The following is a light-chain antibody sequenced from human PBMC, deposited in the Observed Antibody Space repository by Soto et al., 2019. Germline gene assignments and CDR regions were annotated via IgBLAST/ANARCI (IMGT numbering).Light chain of an antibody. J-gene: IGKJ1*01. CDR2: DAS. Sequence: DIQMTQSPSTLSASVGDRVTITCRASQSISAWLAWYQQKPGRAPKLLIYDASNLQSGVPSRFSGSGSGTEFTLTIDSLQPDDFATYYCQQYDTYSRTFGQGTKVEIK. V-gene: IGKV1-5*01. CDR1: QSISAW. CDR3: QQYDTYSRT.